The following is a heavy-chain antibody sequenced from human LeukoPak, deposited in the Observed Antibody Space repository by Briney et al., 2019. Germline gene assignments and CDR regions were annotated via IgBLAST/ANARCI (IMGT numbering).Heavy chain of an antibody. J-gene: IGHJ4*02. CDR2: IGASGGST. CDR1: GFTFSSYA. CDR3: ATGFSSGSFFDY. V-gene: IGHV3-23*01. Sequence: PGGSLRLSCATSGFTFSSYAMSWVRQASGKGLEWVSGIGASGGSTYYADSVKGRFIISRANSKNTLYLQMNSLRAEDTAVYYCATGFSSGSFFDYWGQGTLVTVSP. D-gene: IGHD3-10*01.